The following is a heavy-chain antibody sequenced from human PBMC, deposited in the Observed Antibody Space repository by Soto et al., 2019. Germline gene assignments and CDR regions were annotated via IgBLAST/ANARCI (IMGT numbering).Heavy chain of an antibody. J-gene: IGHJ4*02. CDR3: ARHGGTPDLYFDY. D-gene: IGHD3-16*01. CDR1: GFTFSSYS. CDR2: ISSSSSTI. Sequence: PGGSLRLSCAASGFTFSSYSMNWVRQAPGKGLEWVSYISSSSSTIYYAGSVKGRFTISRDNAKNSLYLQMSSLRDEDTALYYCARHGGTPDLYFDYWGQGTPVTVSS. V-gene: IGHV3-48*02.